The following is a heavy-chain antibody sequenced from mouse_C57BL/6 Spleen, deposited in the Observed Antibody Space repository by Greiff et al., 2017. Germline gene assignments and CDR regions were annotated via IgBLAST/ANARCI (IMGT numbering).Heavy chain of an antibody. CDR3: ARQNYYGSSSYYFDY. Sequence: VQLKESGGDLVKPGGSLKLSCAASGFTFSSYGMSWVRQTPDKRLEWVATISSGGSYTYYPDSVKGRFTISRDNAKNTLYLQMSSLKSEDTAMYYCARQNYYGSSSYYFDYGGQGTTLTVSS. CDR2: ISSGGSYT. D-gene: IGHD1-1*01. J-gene: IGHJ2*01. V-gene: IGHV5-6*01. CDR1: GFTFSSYG.